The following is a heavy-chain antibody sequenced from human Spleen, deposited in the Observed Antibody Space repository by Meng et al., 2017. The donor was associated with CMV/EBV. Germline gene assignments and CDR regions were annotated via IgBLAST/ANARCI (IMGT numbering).Heavy chain of an antibody. V-gene: IGHV1-69*02. Sequence: SCKASGGTFSRYTISWVRQAPGQGLEWMGRIIPILGIANYAQKFQGRVTITADKSTSTAYMELSSLRSEDTAMYYCARVGYNGYSYWGQGTLVTVSS. J-gene: IGHJ4*02. CDR2: IIPILGIA. CDR1: GGTFSRYT. D-gene: IGHD5-24*01. CDR3: ARVGYNGYSY.